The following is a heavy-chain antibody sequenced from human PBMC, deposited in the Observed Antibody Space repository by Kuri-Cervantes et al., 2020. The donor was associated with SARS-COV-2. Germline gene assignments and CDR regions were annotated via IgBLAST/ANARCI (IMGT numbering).Heavy chain of an antibody. D-gene: IGHD3-9*01. CDR3: AKDDILTGYTPLWY. CDR1: GFTFSSYA. V-gene: IGHV3-23*01. J-gene: IGHJ4*02. Sequence: ETLSLTCAASGFTFSSYAMSWVRQAPGKWLEWVSAISGSGGSTYYADSVKGRFTISRDNSKNTLYLQMNSLRAEDTTVYYCAKDDILTGYTPLWYWGQGTRVTVSS. CDR2: ISGSGGST.